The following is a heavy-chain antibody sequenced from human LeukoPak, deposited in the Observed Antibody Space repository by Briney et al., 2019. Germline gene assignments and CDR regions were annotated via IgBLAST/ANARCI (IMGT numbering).Heavy chain of an antibody. CDR3: AKYAYNWNAPDGFDM. CDR2: ISYDGSRE. V-gene: IGHV3-30*18. D-gene: IGHD1-1*01. CDR1: GFTFSTYG. Sequence: GGSLRLSCAASGFTFSTYGMHWVRQAPGKGLEWVAVISYDGSREHYGDSVKGRFTISRDNSESTLFLQMNSLTTDDTSVYFCAKYAYNWNAPDGFDMWGQGTMVIVSS. J-gene: IGHJ3*02.